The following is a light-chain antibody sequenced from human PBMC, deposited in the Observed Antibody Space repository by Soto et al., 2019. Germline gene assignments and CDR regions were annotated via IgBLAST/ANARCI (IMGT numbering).Light chain of an antibody. J-gene: IGKJ2*01. CDR3: RQSLSAPYT. Sequence: DIQMTQSPSTLSASVGDRVTITCRASQTISRYLNWYQQKPGKAPKLLTYAASTLRRGVPSRFSGSGSGTDFTLTLSSLQHEHFATYYWRQSLSAPYTFGQWTKLEI. V-gene: IGKV1-39*01. CDR1: QTISRY. CDR2: AAS.